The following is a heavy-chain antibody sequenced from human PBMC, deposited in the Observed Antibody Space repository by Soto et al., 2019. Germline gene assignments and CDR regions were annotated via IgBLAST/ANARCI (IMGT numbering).Heavy chain of an antibody. Sequence: PLGSQRLSRAASGFKCRDHGMSRISQAPGKGLEWVSAISGSGGSTYYADSVKGRFTISRDNSKNTLYLQMNSLRAEDTAVYYCAKDQIYCGSSDAFDIWGQGTMVIGSS. CDR3: AKDQIYCGSSDAFDI. J-gene: IGHJ3*02. V-gene: IGHV3-23*01. CDR1: GFKCRDHG. CDR2: ISGSGGST. D-gene: IGHD3-10*01.